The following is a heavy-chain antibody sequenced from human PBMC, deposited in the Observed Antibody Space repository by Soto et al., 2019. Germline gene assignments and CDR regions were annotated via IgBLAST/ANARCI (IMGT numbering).Heavy chain of an antibody. J-gene: IGHJ6*02. CDR1: GYSFTSYW. V-gene: IGHV5-51*01. Sequence: GESLKISCKGSGYSFTSYWIGWVRQMPGKGLEWMGIIYPGDSDTRYSPSFQGQVTISADKSISTAYLQWSSLKASDTAMYYCARRIYCGGDCYLHYYGMDVWGQGTTVTVSS. CDR2: IYPGDSDT. CDR3: ARRIYCGGDCYLHYYGMDV. D-gene: IGHD2-21*02.